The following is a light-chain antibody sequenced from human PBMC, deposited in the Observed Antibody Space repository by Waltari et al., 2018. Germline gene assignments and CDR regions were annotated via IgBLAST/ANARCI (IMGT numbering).Light chain of an antibody. J-gene: IGKJ4*01. V-gene: IGKV3-11*01. CDR2: DAS. Sequence: EIVLTQSPATLSLSPGERATLSCRASQSVSSDLAWYQQKPGQAPRLLIYDASNRATGIPARFSGSGSGTDFTLTISSLEPEDFAVYYCQQRSNWPPVLTFGGGTRWRSN. CDR3: QQRSNWPPVLT. CDR1: QSVSSD.